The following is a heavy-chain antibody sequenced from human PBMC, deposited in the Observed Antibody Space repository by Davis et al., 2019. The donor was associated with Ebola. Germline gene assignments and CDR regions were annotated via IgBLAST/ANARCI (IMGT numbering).Heavy chain of an antibody. D-gene: IGHD3-10*01. Sequence: GGSLRLSCAASGFTFSSYGMHWVRQAPGKGLEWVAVIWYDGSNKYYADSVKGRFTISRDNSKNTLYLQMNSLRAEDTAAYYCAKDLRYYGSGSYSTFGGMDVWGKGTTVTVSS. J-gene: IGHJ6*03. CDR1: GFTFSSYG. V-gene: IGHV3-30*02. CDR3: AKDLRYYGSGSYSTFGGMDV. CDR2: IWYDGSNK.